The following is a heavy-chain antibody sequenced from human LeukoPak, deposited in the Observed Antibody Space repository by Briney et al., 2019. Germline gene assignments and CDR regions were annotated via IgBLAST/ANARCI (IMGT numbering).Heavy chain of an antibody. CDR3: AREHSNTRYDDYFDY. D-gene: IGHD3-3*01. J-gene: IGHJ4*02. CDR2: IRYDGSSI. V-gene: IGHV3-30*02. Sequence: GGSLRLSCAASGFNFYDYGMHWVRQAPGKGLEWVAFIRYDGSSIYYADSVKGRFTISRDNSKNTLYLQMNGLRGEDTASYHCAREHSNTRYDDYFDYWGQGALVTVSS. CDR1: GFNFYDYG.